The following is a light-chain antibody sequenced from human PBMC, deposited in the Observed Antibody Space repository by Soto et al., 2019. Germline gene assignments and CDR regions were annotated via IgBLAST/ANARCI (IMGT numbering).Light chain of an antibody. CDR1: QSLGGN. V-gene: IGKV3-15*01. CDR3: QQYSNWPPWT. CDR2: RAS. J-gene: IGKJ1*01. Sequence: EIVMTPSPATLAVSPGDTVTLSCRASQSLGGNLAWYQQKPGQAPRLFIFRASSRATGVPARFSASGSGTEFTLTISELQSEDFAVYYCQQYSNWPPWTFGPGTKVDI.